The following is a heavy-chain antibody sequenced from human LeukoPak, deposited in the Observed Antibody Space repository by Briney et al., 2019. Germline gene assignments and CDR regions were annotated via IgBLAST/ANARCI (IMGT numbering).Heavy chain of an antibody. CDR3: ARRLTQYDCFDP. V-gene: IGHV6-1*01. CDR2: TYYRSTWYN. Sequence: SQTLSLTCAISGDSVPSNSVTWNWIRQSPSRGLEWLGRTYYRSTWYNDYAVSVRGRITVNPDTSKNQFSLHLNSVTPGDTAVYYCARRLTQYDCFDPWGQGILVTVSS. J-gene: IGHJ5*02. CDR1: GDSVPSNSVT. D-gene: IGHD2-2*01.